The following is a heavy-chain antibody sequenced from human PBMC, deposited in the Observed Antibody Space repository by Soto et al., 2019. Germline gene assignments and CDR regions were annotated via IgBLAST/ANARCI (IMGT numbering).Heavy chain of an antibody. D-gene: IGHD3-22*01. Sequence: ASVKVSCKASGYTFTSYDIRWVRQAPGQGLEWMGWINAYNGNTNYAQKLQGRVTMTTDTSTSTAYMALRSLCSDATVVYSCALQIVVHEHNCIDFRCQGTMVTVSS. V-gene: IGHV1-18*01. CDR3: ALQIVVHEHNCIDF. J-gene: IGHJ5*01. CDR1: GYTFTSYD. CDR2: INAYNGNT.